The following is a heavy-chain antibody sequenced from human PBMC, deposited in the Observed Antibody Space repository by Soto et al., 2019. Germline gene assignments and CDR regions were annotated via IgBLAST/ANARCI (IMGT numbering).Heavy chain of an antibody. J-gene: IGHJ5*02. Sequence: QVQLQESGPGLVKPSQTLSLTCTVSGGSISSGDYYWSWIRQPPGKGLEWIGYIYYSGSTYYNPYLKSRVTILVDTSKNQFSLKLSSVTAADTAVYYCARDSHDNSNYLSNWFDPWGQGTLVTVSS. CDR1: GGSISSGDYY. CDR2: IYYSGST. V-gene: IGHV4-30-4*01. CDR3: ARDSHDNSNYLSNWFDP. D-gene: IGHD4-4*01.